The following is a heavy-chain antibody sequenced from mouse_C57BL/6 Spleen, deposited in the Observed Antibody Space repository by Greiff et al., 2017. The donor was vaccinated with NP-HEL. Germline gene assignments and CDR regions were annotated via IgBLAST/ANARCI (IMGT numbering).Heavy chain of an antibody. V-gene: IGHV1-52*01. D-gene: IGHD2-10*02. CDR2: IDPSDSET. Sequence: QVQLQQPGAELVRPGSSVKLSCKASGYTFTSYWMHWVKQRPIQGLEWIGNIDPSDSETHYNQKFKDKATLTVDKSSSTAYMQLSSLTSEDSAVYYCARRGYGNYPFDYWGQGTTLTVSS. CDR3: ARRGYGNYPFDY. J-gene: IGHJ2*01. CDR1: GYTFTSYW.